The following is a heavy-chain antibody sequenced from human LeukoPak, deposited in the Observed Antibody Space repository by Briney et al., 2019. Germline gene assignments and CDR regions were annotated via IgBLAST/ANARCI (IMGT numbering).Heavy chain of an antibody. CDR2: INPNNGDT. Sequence: ASVKVSCKASGHTFIDYSIHWVRQAPGQGLEWMGEINPNNGDTNFAPEFQGRDTMTRDTSITTAFMELSSLRYADTAIYYCATHCSGAACFDYWGQGTLVTVSS. D-gene: IGHD2-15*01. J-gene: IGHJ4*02. V-gene: IGHV1-2*02. CDR3: ATHCSGAACFDY. CDR1: GHTFIDYS.